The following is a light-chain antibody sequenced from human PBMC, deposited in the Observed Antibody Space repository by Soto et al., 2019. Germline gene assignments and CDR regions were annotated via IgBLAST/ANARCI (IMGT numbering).Light chain of an antibody. J-gene: IGKJ1*01. CDR1: QSVGSN. Sequence: EIVMTQSPATLSVSPGGRATLSCRASQSVGSNLAWYQQKPGQAPRLLIYGASTRVTGIPARFSSSGSGTEFTLTISSLQSEDFAVYHCQQYYNWWTFGQGTKVDIK. CDR3: QQYYNWWT. CDR2: GAS. V-gene: IGKV3-15*01.